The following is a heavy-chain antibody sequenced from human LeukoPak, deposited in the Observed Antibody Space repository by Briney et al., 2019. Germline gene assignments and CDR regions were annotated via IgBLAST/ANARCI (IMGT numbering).Heavy chain of an antibody. CDR1: GFTFSSYS. CDR2: ISSSSIYI. CDR3: ARDREKKTTGGAFDI. Sequence: GGSLRLSCAASGFTFSSYSMNWVRQAPGKGLEWVSFISSSSIYIYYADSVKGRFTISRDNAKNSLYLQMNSLRAEDRAVYYCARDREKKTTGGAFDIWGQGTTVTVSS. J-gene: IGHJ3*02. V-gene: IGHV3-21*01. D-gene: IGHD1-7*01.